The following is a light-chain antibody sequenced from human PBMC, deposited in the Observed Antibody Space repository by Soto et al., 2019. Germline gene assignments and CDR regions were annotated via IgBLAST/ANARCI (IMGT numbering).Light chain of an antibody. J-gene: IGLJ2*01. CDR1: SSNIGAGYD. CDR3: QSYDSSLSGNVV. CDR2: GNS. Sequence: QSVLTQPPSVSGAPGQRGTISCTGSSSNIGAGYDVHWYQQLPGTAPKLLIYGNSNRPSGVPDRFSGSKSGTSASLAITGLQVEDEADYYCQSYDSSLSGNVVFGGGTKLTVL. V-gene: IGLV1-40*01.